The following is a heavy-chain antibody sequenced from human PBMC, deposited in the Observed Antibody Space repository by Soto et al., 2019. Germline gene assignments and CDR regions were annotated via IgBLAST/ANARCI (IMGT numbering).Heavy chain of an antibody. Sequence: PGGSLILSCAASGYTFSSYSMDWVRQAPRKGLVWVSSISSSSSYIYYAASETGLLTISRDNAKNSLYLQMNSLRAADTAVSYRARGNGSGRREPFDYWGQGTLVAVCS. CDR1: GYTFSSYS. CDR3: ARGNGSGRREPFDY. V-gene: IGHV3-21*01. J-gene: IGHJ4*02. D-gene: IGHD6-19*01. CDR2: ISSSSSYI.